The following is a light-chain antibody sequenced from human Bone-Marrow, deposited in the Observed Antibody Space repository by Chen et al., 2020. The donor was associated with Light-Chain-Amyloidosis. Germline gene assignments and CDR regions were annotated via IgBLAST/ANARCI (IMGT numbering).Light chain of an antibody. V-gene: IGLV2-23*01. Sequence: QSARTQPASVSGSPGQSITITCTGSSSDVGTYNLVSSYQRHPGKAPTLIIYEAKKRPSGVSNRFSGSGSGYTASLTISGLQAEDEADYYCCSYAGRGKMFGGGTKLTVL. CDR1: SSDVGTYNL. CDR3: CSYAGRGKM. CDR2: EAK. J-gene: IGLJ3*02.